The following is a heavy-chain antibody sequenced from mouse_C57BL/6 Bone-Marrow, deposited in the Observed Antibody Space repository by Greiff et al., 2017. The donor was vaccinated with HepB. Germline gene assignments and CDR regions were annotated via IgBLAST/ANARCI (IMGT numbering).Heavy chain of an antibody. CDR2: IDPSDSYT. J-gene: IGHJ4*01. CDR1: GYTFTSYW. Sequence: QVQLQQPGAELVMPGASVKLSCKASGYTFTSYWMHWVKQRPGQGLEWIGEIDPSDSYTNYNQKVKGKSTLTVDKSSSTAYMQLSSLTSEDSAVYYCARNGNYLYYAMDYWGQGTSVTVSS. D-gene: IGHD2-1*01. CDR3: ARNGNYLYYAMDY. V-gene: IGHV1-69*01.